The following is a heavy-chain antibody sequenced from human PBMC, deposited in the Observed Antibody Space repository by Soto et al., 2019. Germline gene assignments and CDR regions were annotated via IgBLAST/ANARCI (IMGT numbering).Heavy chain of an antibody. V-gene: IGHV1-3*01. CDR2: INAGNGNT. D-gene: IGHD1-20*01. J-gene: IGHJ4*02. CDR3: ARALYNWNDGGVYFDY. Sequence: GASVKVSCKASGYTFTSYAMHWVRQAPGQRLEWMGWINAGNGNTKYSQKFQGRVTITRDTSASTAYMELSSLRSEDTAVYYCARALYNWNDGGVYFDYWGQGTLVTVSS. CDR1: GYTFTSYA.